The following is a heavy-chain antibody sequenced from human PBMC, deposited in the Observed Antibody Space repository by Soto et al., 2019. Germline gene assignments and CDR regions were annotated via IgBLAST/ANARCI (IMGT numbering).Heavy chain of an antibody. CDR3: AKDRQQLVADDYYGMDV. CDR2: ISYDGSDK. D-gene: IGHD6-13*01. CDR1: GFTFSSYG. Sequence: QVQLVESGGGVVQPGRSLRLSCAASGFTFSSYGMHWVRQAPGTGLEWVAVISYDGSDKYYADSVKGRFTISRDNSKNTLYLQMNSLRAEDTAVYYCAKDRQQLVADDYYGMDVWGQGTTVTVAS. V-gene: IGHV3-30*18. J-gene: IGHJ6*02.